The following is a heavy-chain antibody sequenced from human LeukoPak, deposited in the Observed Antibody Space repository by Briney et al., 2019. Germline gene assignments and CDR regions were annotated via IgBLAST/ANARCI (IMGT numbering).Heavy chain of an antibody. CDR2: IFGNGEGA. CDR3: AKVSAEMGDVDY. Sequence: GGSLRLSCVGSGFPFNIYAMNWVRLAPGKGLEWVSGIFGNGEGADYAGSVKGRFTISRDNSKNTLYLQMNSLRAEDTAVYYCAKVSAEMGDVDYWGQGTLVTVSS. J-gene: IGHJ4*02. CDR1: GFPFNIYA. D-gene: IGHD3-16*01. V-gene: IGHV3-23*01.